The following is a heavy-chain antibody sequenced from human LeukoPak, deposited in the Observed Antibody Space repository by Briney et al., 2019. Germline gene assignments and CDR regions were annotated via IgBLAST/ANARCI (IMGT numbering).Heavy chain of an antibody. V-gene: IGHV4-39*01. J-gene: IGHJ1*01. CDR3: AGYSGSHLGAGAEYFQH. CDR2: MNYSGST. CDR1: GASISSSSYY. D-gene: IGHD1-26*01. Sequence: SETLSLTCTVSGASISSSSYYWAWILQPPGKGLEWIGSMNYSGSTYYKPSLKSRVTISVDTSKNQFSLKLISVTAADTAVYYCAGYSGSHLGAGAEYFQHWGQGTLVTVSS.